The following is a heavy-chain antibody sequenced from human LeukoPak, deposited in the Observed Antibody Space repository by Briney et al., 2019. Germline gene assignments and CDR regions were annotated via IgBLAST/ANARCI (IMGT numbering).Heavy chain of an antibody. V-gene: IGHV4-39*01. CDR3: ASDEMAKNDPPNFGY. CDR2: IYYSGST. D-gene: IGHD5-24*01. Sequence: SETLSLTCTVSGGSISGSSYYWGWIRQPPGKGLEWIGSIYYSGSTYYNPSLKSRVTISVDTSKNQFSLKLSSVTAADTAVYYCASDEMAKNDPPNFGYWGQGTLVTVSS. CDR1: GGSISGSSYY. J-gene: IGHJ4*02.